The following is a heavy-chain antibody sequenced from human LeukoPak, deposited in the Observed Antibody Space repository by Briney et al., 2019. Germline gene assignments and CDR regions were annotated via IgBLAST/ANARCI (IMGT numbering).Heavy chain of an antibody. Sequence: GGSLRLSCAASGFTFSSYAMHWVRQAPGKGLEWMGGLDPEDGELVYAQQFQGRVTMTEDRDADIAYMELRSLTSEDTAVYFCATDLFSRWEVPGHWGQGTVVTVSS. V-gene: IGHV1-24*01. CDR1: GFTFSSYA. CDR2: LDPEDGEL. D-gene: IGHD1-26*01. CDR3: ATDLFSRWEVPGH. J-gene: IGHJ4*02.